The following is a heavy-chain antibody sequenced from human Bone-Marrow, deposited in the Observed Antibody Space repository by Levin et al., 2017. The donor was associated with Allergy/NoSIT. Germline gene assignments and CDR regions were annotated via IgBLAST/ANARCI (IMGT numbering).Heavy chain of an antibody. D-gene: IGHD6-19*01. CDR2: ISSRSSYT. CDR1: GFTFSDYY. V-gene: IGHV3-11*05. J-gene: IGHJ4*02. CDR3: ARAWGAVAQHNDY. Sequence: GGSLRLSCAASGFTFSDYYMSWIRQAPGKGLEWVSYISSRSSYTKYADSVKGRFTISRDNAKNSLYLQMNSLRAEDTAVYYCARAWGAVAQHNDYWGQGTLVTVSS.